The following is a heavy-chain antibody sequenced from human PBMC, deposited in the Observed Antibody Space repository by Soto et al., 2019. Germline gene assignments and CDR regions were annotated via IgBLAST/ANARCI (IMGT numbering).Heavy chain of an antibody. Sequence: GASVKVSCKASGYTFTSYYMHWVRQAPGQGLEWMGIINPSGGSTSYAQKFQGRVTMTRDTSTSTVYMELSSLRSEDTAVYYCAIFDWVTPAFRAALPFDYWGQGTLVTVSS. J-gene: IGHJ4*02. CDR1: GYTFTSYY. V-gene: IGHV1-46*01. CDR2: INPSGGST. D-gene: IGHD3-9*01. CDR3: AIFDWVTPAFRAALPFDY.